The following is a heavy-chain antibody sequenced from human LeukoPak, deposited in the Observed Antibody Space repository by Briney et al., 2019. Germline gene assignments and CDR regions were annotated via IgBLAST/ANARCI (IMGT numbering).Heavy chain of an antibody. D-gene: IGHD2-2*01. CDR3: ASIGYCSSTSCPVLNNWFDP. J-gene: IGHJ5*02. Sequence: PSETLSLTCAVYGGSFGGYYWTWIRQPPGKGLEWIGEINHSGSTNYNPSLKSRVTMSVDTSKNQFSLKLSSVTAADTAVYYCASIGYCSSTSCPVLNNWFDPWGQGTLVTVSS. CDR1: GGSFGGYY. V-gene: IGHV4-34*01. CDR2: INHSGST.